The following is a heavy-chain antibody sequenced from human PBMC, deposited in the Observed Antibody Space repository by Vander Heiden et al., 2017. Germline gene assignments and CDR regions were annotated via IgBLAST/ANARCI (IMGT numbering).Heavy chain of an antibody. J-gene: IGHJ4*02. CDR2: IIPIFGTA. D-gene: IGHD4-17*01. CDR1: GGTFSSYA. Sequence: QVQLVQSGAEVKKPGSSVTVSCKASGGTFSSYAISWVRQAPGQGLEWMGGIIPIFGTANYAQKFQGRVTITADESTSTAYMELSSLRSEDTAVYYCATHRDYGDPPGGPFDYWGQGTLVTVSS. V-gene: IGHV1-69*01. CDR3: ATHRDYGDPPGGPFDY.